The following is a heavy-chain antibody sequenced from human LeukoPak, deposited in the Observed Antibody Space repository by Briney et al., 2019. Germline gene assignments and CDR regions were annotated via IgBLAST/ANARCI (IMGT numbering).Heavy chain of an antibody. CDR2: DYCGGNT. Sequence: PSETLSLTCTVSGGSVTTYGSCWSWIRQPPGKGLEWIADDYCGGNTNYNPSLESRVTISVDTSKNQFSLKLSSVTAADTAVYYCARDYYGSLDYWGQGILVTVSS. CDR3: ARDYYGSLDY. J-gene: IGHJ4*02. V-gene: IGHV4-61*08. D-gene: IGHD3-10*01. CDR1: GGSVTTYGSC.